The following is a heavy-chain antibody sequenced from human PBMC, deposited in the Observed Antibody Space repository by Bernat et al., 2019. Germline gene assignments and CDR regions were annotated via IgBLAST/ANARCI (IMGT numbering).Heavy chain of an antibody. CDR3: AKDWYNYYYMDV. CDR2: ISGSGDST. Sequence: EVQLVESGGGLVQPGGSLRLSCAASGFTFKNYAMSWVRQGPGKGLQWVSAISGSGDSTYYADSMKGRFTISRDNSKNTLYLQMNSLTAEDTAIYYCAKDWYNYYYMDVWGKGTTVTVSS. J-gene: IGHJ6*03. CDR1: GFTFKNYA. V-gene: IGHV3-23*04.